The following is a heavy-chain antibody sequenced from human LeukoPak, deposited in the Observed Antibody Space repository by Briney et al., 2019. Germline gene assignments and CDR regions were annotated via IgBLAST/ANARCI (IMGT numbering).Heavy chain of an antibody. CDR3: ARDLSAVTDYYYYMDV. CDR2: ISSSGSTI. J-gene: IGHJ6*03. D-gene: IGHD4-17*01. CDR1: GFTFSDYY. Sequence: AGSLRLSCAASGFTFSDYYMSWLRQAPRKGLEWVSYISSSGSTIYYVDSVKGRFTISRDNAKNSLYLQMNSLRAEDTAVYYCARDLSAVTDYYYYMDVWGKGTTVTVSS. V-gene: IGHV3-11*04.